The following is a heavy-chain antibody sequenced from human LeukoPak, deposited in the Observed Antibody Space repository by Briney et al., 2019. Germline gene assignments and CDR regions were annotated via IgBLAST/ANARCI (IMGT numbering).Heavy chain of an antibody. CDR2: ISAYNGNT. CDR3: ATTVNDYGDYTDAFDI. J-gene: IGHJ3*02. Sequence: ASVKVSCKASGYTFTSYGISWVRQAPGQGLEWMGWISAYNGNTNYAQKLQGRVTMTTDTSTSTAYMELRSLRSDDTAVYYCATTVNDYGDYTDAFDIWGQGTMVTVSS. D-gene: IGHD4-17*01. V-gene: IGHV1-18*01. CDR1: GYTFTSYG.